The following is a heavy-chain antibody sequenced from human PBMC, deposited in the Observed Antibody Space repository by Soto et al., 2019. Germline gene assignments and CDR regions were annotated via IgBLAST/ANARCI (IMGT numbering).Heavy chain of an antibody. CDR1: GGSFSGDY. J-gene: IGHJ4*02. D-gene: IGHD3-22*01. Sequence: PSETLSLTCAVYGGSFSGDYWSWIPQPPGMGLEWIGEINHSGSTNYNPSLKSRVTISVDTSKNQFSLKLSSVTAADTAVYYCARGLQIVVVTYPLYFDYWGQGTLVTVSS. CDR3: ARGLQIVVVTYPLYFDY. V-gene: IGHV4-34*01. CDR2: INHSGST.